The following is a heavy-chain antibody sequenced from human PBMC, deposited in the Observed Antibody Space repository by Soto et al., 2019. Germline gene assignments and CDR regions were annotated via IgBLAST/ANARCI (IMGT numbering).Heavy chain of an antibody. J-gene: IGHJ5*02. V-gene: IGHV3-23*01. D-gene: IGHD3-10*01. CDR3: AKDRINQGWFDP. CDR1: GFTLSSYA. CDR2: IRGSGGST. Sequence: AGSLSLSFAASGFTLSSYAISWVRQAPGKGLEWVSAIRGSGGSTYYAESVKGLFTISRDNSKNTLYLQMNSLTAEDTAVYYCAKDRINQGWFDPWGQGTLVTVSS.